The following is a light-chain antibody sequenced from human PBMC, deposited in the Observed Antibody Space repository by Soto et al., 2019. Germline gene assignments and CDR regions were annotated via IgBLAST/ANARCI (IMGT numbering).Light chain of an antibody. J-gene: IGKJ1*01. CDR2: SAS. V-gene: IGKV1-5*01. Sequence: DIQMTQSPSTLSASVGDRVTITCRASQSISSWLAWYQQKPGKVPKLLIYSASNLQSGVPSRFSGSGSGTDFTLTISSLQPEDVAVYYCQQYYTTRWTFGQGTKVDIK. CDR3: QQYYTTRWT. CDR1: QSISSW.